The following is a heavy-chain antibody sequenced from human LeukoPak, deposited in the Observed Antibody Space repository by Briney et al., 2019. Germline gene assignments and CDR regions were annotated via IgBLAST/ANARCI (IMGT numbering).Heavy chain of an antibody. Sequence: ASAKVSRKASGYTFTGYYMHWVRQAPGQGLEWMGWINPNSGGTNYAQKFQGRVTMTRDTSISTAYMELSRLRSDDTAVYYCAREYSSSSFDYWGQGTLVTVSS. CDR1: GYTFTGYY. J-gene: IGHJ4*02. CDR2: INPNSGGT. D-gene: IGHD6-6*01. CDR3: AREYSSSSFDY. V-gene: IGHV1-2*02.